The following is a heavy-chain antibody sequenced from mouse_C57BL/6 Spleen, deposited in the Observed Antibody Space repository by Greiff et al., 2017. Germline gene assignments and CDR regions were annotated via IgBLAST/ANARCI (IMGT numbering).Heavy chain of an antibody. CDR1: GYTFTSYW. J-gene: IGHJ3*01. CDR2: IDPSDSET. V-gene: IGHV1-52*01. CDR3: AIDYGNYGPWFAY. D-gene: IGHD2-1*01. Sequence: QVQLQQPGAELVRPGSSVKLSCKASGYTFTSYWMHWVKQRPIQGLEWIGNIDPSDSETHYNQKFKDKATLTVDKSSSTAYMQLSSLTSEDSAVYYCAIDYGNYGPWFAYWGQGTLVTVSA.